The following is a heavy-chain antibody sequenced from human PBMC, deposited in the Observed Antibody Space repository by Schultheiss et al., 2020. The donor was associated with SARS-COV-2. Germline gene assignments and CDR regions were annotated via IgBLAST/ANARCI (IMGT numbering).Heavy chain of an antibody. D-gene: IGHD2-15*01. V-gene: IGHV3-74*01. J-gene: IGHJ6*03. Sequence: GGSLRLSCAASGFTFSSYDMHWVRQATGKGLVWVSRINSDGSSTSYADSVKGRFTISRDNAKNTLYLQMNSLRAEDTAVYYCARDPATLYYYYYYMDVWGKGTTVTVSS. CDR2: INSDGSST. CDR1: GFTFSSYD. CDR3: ARDPATLYYYYYYMDV.